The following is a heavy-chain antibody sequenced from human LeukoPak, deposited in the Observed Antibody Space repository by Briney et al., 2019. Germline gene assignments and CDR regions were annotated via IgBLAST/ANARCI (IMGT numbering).Heavy chain of an antibody. J-gene: IGHJ4*02. CDR3: ARVVGGSYCFSD. CDR2: INPRGGST. Sequence: ASVKVSCKASGYTFTSYYMHWVRQAPGQGLEWMGIINPRGGSTSYAQKFQGRVTMTRDMSTSTVYMELSSLRSEDTAVYYCARVVGGSYCFSDWGQGTLVTVSS. V-gene: IGHV1-46*01. CDR1: GYTFTSYY. D-gene: IGHD1-26*01.